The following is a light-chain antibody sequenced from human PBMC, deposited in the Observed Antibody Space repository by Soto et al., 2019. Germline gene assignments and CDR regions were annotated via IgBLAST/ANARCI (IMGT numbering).Light chain of an antibody. CDR2: AAS. J-gene: IGKJ2*01. CDR1: QGIGND. CDR3: LQHSNFPYT. V-gene: IGKV1-6*01. Sequence: AIQMTQSPSSLSASVGDRVTITCRASQGIGNDLGWYQQRPGKAPKLLIYAASSLQSGVPSTFRGSGSGTDFTLTISSLQPGDFATYYCLQHSNFPYTFGQGTKLEIK.